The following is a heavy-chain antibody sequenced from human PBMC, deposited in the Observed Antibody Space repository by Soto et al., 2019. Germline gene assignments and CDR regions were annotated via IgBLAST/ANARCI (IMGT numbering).Heavy chain of an antibody. CDR2: IYPGDSDT. Sequence: ESLKISCKASGYSFTTYWIGWVRQMPGKGLEWMGIIYPGDSDTRYSPSFQGQVTISADKSISTAYLQWSSLKASDSAMFYCARKDIAGNSVDFWGQGTLVTVSS. D-gene: IGHD6-13*01. CDR3: ARKDIAGNSVDF. CDR1: GYSFTTYW. J-gene: IGHJ4*02. V-gene: IGHV5-51*01.